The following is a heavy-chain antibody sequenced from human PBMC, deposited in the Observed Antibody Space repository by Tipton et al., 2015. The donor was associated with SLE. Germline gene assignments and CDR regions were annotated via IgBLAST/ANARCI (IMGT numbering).Heavy chain of an antibody. V-gene: IGHV3-23*03. CDR3: VKGGTTVTSAHYLDY. Sequence: SLRLSCAASGFTFSIYAMDWVRQAPGKGLEWVSVFYSGGATYYADSVKGRFTISRDNSKNTLYLQMNSLRAEDTAVYYCVKGGTTVTSAHYLDYWGPGTLVTVS. D-gene: IGHD4-17*01. CDR1: GFTFSIYA. CDR2: FYSGGAT. J-gene: IGHJ4*02.